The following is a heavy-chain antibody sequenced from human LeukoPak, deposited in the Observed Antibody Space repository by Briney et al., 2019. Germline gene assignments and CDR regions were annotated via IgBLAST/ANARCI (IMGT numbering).Heavy chain of an antibody. Sequence: GGSLRLSCAASGFTFSSYAMSWVRQAPGKGLEWVSAISGSGGSTYYADSVKGRFTISRDNSKNTLYLQMNGLRAEDTAVYYCAKVPELNYYDSSGYYHPAPFDIWGQGTMVTVSS. V-gene: IGHV3-23*01. CDR2: ISGSGGST. CDR3: AKVPELNYYDSSGYYHPAPFDI. D-gene: IGHD3-22*01. CDR1: GFTFSSYA. J-gene: IGHJ3*02.